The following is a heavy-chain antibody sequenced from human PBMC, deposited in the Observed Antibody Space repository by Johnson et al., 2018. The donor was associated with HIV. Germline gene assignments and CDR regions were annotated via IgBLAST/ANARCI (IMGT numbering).Heavy chain of an antibody. CDR2: ISYDGSNK. J-gene: IGHJ3*01. D-gene: IGHD7-27*01. CDR3: AREGGNWGRPDAFDL. CDR1: GFTFSSYA. Sequence: QMQLVESGGGVVQPGRSLRLSCAASGFTFSSYAMHWVRQAPGKGLEWVAVISYDGSNKYYVDSVKGRFTISRDNAKNSLYLQMNSLRVEDTAVYYCAREGGNWGRPDAFDLWGQGTMVTVSS. V-gene: IGHV3-30*04.